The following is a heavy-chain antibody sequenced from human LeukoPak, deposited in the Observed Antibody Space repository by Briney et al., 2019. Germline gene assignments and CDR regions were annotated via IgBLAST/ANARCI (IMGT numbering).Heavy chain of an antibody. D-gene: IGHD3-10*01. CDR2: IYSGDGT. Sequence: GESLRLSCAAPEFSVNSPYMGWVRQAPGRGMEWLSTIYSGDGTHYAASAKGRFIISRDISQNTLFLQLNSLRDEDTAVYHCARGFGELYFDFWGQGILVIVSS. CDR1: EFSVNSPY. J-gene: IGHJ4*02. CDR3: ARGFGELYFDF. V-gene: IGHV3-66*01.